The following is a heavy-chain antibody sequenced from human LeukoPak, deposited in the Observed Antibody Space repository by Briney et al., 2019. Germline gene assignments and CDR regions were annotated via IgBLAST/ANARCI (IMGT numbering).Heavy chain of an antibody. J-gene: IGHJ4*02. CDR1: GGTFSSYA. Sequence: AVKVSCKASGGTFSSYAISWVRQAPGQGLEWMGGIIPIFGTANYAQKFQGRVTITADKSTSTAYMELSSLRSEDTAVYYCARAGGVNSGYDLDYWGQGTLVTVSS. V-gene: IGHV1-69*06. CDR3: ARAGGVNSGYDLDY. CDR2: IIPIFGTA. D-gene: IGHD5-12*01.